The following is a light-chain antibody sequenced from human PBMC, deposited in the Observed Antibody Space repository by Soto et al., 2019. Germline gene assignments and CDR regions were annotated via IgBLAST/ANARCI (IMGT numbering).Light chain of an antibody. V-gene: IGKV3-15*01. CDR2: GAS. CDR1: QDISGN. J-gene: IGKJ2*01. CDR3: QQYYNWPLYT. Sequence: EIVLTQSPASLSVSPGGRATLSCRASQDISGNLAWYQQKPGQGPRLLIYGASTRATGIPARFSGSGSGTDFTLTISSLQSEDIAVYYCQQYYNWPLYTFGRGTRLEI.